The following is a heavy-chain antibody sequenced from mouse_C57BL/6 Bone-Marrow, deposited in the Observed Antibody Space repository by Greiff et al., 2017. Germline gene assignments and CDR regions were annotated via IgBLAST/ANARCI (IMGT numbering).Heavy chain of an antibody. Sequence: QVQLKESGAELMKPGASVKLSCKATGYTFTGYWIEWVKQRPGHGLEWIGEILPGSGSTNYNEKFKGKATFTADTSSNTAYMQLSSLTTEDSAIYYCASWRYHNSSWFAYWGQGTLVTVSA. CDR3: ASWRYHNSSWFAY. D-gene: IGHD1-3*01. CDR1: GYTFTGYW. J-gene: IGHJ3*01. V-gene: IGHV1-9*01. CDR2: ILPGSGST.